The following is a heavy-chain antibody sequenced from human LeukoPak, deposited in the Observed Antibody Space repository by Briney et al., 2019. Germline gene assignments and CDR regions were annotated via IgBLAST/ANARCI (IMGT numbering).Heavy chain of an antibody. V-gene: IGHV4-34*01. J-gene: IGHJ4*02. CDR3: ARSLYAVGFDY. Sequence: SETLSLTCAVYGGSFSGYYWSWIRQPPGKGLEWIGEINHSGSTNYNPSLKSRVTISIDTSKNQFSLKLSSVTAADTAVYYCARSLYAVGFDYWGQGTLVTVSS. CDR1: GGSFSGYY. D-gene: IGHD3-16*01. CDR2: INHSGST.